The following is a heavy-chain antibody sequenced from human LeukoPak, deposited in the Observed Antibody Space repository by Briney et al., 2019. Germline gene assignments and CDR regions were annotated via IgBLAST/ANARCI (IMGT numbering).Heavy chain of an antibody. J-gene: IGHJ4*02. CDR2: IYHSGST. D-gene: IGHD6-13*01. Sequence: SETLSLTCTVSGGSISSSSYYWGWIRQPPGKGLEWIGSIYHSGSTYYNPSLKSRVTISVDTSKNQFSLKLSSVTAADTAVYYCAREGDLIAGAHDYWGQGTLVTVSS. CDR3: AREGDLIAGAHDY. V-gene: IGHV4-39*07. CDR1: GGSISSSSYY.